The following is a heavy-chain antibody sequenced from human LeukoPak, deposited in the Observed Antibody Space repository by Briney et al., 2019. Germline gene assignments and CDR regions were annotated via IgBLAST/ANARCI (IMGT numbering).Heavy chain of an antibody. CDR2: ITWGRDNL. D-gene: IGHD1-14*01. CDR3: ARGIPGGFDY. Sequence: GGSLRPSCAASGFTFDDYAMHWVRQAPGKGLEWVSGITWGRDNLAYAASVKGRFTISRDNAKNSLYLQMNSLRAEDTAVYYCARGIPGGFDYWGQGTLVTVSS. V-gene: IGHV3-9*01. CDR1: GFTFDDYA. J-gene: IGHJ4*02.